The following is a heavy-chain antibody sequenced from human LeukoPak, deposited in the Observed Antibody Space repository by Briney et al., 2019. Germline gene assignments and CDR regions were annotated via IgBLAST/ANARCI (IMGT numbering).Heavy chain of an antibody. CDR3: AKDGGLWVSAHWGDS. CDR1: GFTFSSYT. Sequence: GGSLRLSCTASGFTFSSYTMTWVRQAPGKGLKWASTITTGDGNTYYADSVKGRFTVSRDDSKNTLYLQMNSLRAEDTAVYYCAKDGGLWVSAHWGDSWGRGTLVTVSS. V-gene: IGHV3-23*01. J-gene: IGHJ4*02. CDR2: ITTGDGNT. D-gene: IGHD7-27*01.